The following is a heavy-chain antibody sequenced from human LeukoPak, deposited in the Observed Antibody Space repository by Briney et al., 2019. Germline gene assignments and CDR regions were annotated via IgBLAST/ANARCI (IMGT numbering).Heavy chain of an antibody. V-gene: IGHV1-2*02. D-gene: IGHD3-10*01. CDR2: INPNSGGT. CDR1: GYTFTGYY. CDR3: ARMVRGVMTNFDY. J-gene: IGHJ4*02. Sequence: ASVKVSCKASGYTFTGYYMHWVRQAPGQGLEWMGWINPNSGGTNYAQKFQGRVTMTRDTSISTAYMELSRLRSDDTAVYYCARMVRGVMTNFDYWGQGTLVTVSS.